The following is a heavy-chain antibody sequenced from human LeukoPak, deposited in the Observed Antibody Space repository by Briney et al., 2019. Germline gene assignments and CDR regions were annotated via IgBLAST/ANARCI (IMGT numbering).Heavy chain of an antibody. D-gene: IGHD3-16*01. Sequence: SEPLSLTCPVSGGSISSSSDYWGWIRQPPGKGLEWIGSIYNGGITYYNPSLKSRVTISVDTSKNQFSLKLSSVTAADTAVYYCARHGDRGEGFDYWGQGTLVTVS. CDR2: IYNGGIT. V-gene: IGHV4-39*01. CDR1: GGSISSSSDY. J-gene: IGHJ4*02. CDR3: ARHGDRGEGFDY.